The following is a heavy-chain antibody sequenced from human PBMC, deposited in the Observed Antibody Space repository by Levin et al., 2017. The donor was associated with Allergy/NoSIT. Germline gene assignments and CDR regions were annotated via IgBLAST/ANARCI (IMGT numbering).Heavy chain of an antibody. D-gene: IGHD7-27*01. Sequence: GGSLRLSCAASGFTFSSYGMHWVRQAPGKGLEWVAVISYDGSNKYYADSVKGRFTISRDNSKNTLYLQMNSLRAEDTAVYYCAKVERETGPPLFDYWGQGTLVTVSS. CDR3: AKVERETGPPLFDY. CDR2: ISYDGSNK. V-gene: IGHV3-30*18. J-gene: IGHJ4*02. CDR1: GFTFSSYG.